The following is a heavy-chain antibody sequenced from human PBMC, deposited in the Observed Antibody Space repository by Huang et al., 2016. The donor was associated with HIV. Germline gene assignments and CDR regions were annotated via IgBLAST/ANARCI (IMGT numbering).Heavy chain of an antibody. CDR2: IYWNDNK. CDR1: GFSLSSSGVG. J-gene: IGHJ4*02. CDR3: AHTTSSGWYFFDF. Sequence: QITLKESGPTLVKPTQTLTLTCTFSGFSLSSSGVGVGWIRQPPGKSLEWLALIYWNDNKPFSPSLKSSLTITKDTSNNRVVLTMTNVDPGDTGTYYCAHTTSSGWYFFDFWGQGTLVTVSS. V-gene: IGHV2-5*01. D-gene: IGHD6-19*01.